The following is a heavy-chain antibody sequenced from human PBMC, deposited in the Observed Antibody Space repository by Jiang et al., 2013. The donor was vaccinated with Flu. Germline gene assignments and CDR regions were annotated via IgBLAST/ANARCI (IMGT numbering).Heavy chain of an antibody. CDR2: INHSGST. J-gene: IGHJ1*01. CDR3: ARGGYCTNGVCYTAIKYFQH. V-gene: IGHV4-34*01. D-gene: IGHD2-8*01. CDR1: GGSFSGYY. Sequence: LLKPSETLSLTCAVYGGSFSGYYWSWIRQPPGKGLEWIGEINHSGSTNYNPSLKSRVTISVDTSKNQFSLKLSSVTAADTAVYYCARGGYCTNGVCYTAIKYFQHWGQGTLVTVSS.